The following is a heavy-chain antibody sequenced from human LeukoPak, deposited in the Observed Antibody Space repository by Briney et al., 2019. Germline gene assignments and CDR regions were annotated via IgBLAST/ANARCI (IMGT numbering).Heavy chain of an antibody. CDR2: IIPIFGTA. CDR3: ARGTTVRQRGYHYYYMDV. D-gene: IGHD4-17*01. CDR1: GGTFSSYA. V-gene: IGHV1-69*05. Sequence: GSSVKVSCKASGGTFSSYAISWVRQAPGQGLEWMGGIIPIFGTANYAQKFQGRVTITTDESTSTAYMELSSLRSEDTAVYYCARGTTVRQRGYHYYYMDVWGKGTTVTVSS. J-gene: IGHJ6*03.